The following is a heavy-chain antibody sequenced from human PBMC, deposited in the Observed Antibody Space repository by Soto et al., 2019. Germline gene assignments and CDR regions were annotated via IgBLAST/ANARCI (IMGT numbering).Heavy chain of an antibody. V-gene: IGHV5-51*07. CDR1: GYLFVSCY. D-gene: IGHD3-10*01. CDR3: ARQDYYGSGSIKYYFDS. CDR2: IYPMDSDT. Sequence: GAALQISGEGSGYLFVSCYIGWVHQKPGEGLEWMGSIYPMDSDTRYSPSFEGQVSFSVDKSNSTAFLQWDSLKASDSAMYYCARQDYYGSGSIKYYFDSWGQGTMVTVSS. J-gene: IGHJ4*02.